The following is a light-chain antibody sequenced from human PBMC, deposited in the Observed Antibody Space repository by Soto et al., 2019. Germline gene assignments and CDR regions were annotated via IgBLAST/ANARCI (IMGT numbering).Light chain of an antibody. CDR2: ETS. J-gene: IGKJ1*01. CDR1: QSVRDSH. CDR3: QQYGSSPGT. Sequence: EIELTQSPGTLSLSPGERATLSCRASQSVRDSHLAWYQQKPGQAPSLLIYETSSRATGIPGRFRGSGSGTEFALTISSVEPEDVAMYFCQQYGSSPGTFGQGTKVEI. V-gene: IGKV3-20*01.